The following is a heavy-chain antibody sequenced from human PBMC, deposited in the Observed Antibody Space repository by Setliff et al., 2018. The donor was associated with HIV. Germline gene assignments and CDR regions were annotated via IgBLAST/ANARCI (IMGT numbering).Heavy chain of an antibody. V-gene: IGHV1-3*01. D-gene: IGHD2-21*02. CDR1: GYTFTSYA. J-gene: IGHJ3*02. Sequence: ASVKVSCKASGYTFTSYAMHWVRQAPGQRLEWMGWINAGNGNTKYSQKFKGRVTITRDTSASTAYMELRSLRSEDTAVYYCARDRAAYCGGDCYPDAFDIWGQGTMVTVSS. CDR3: ARDRAAYCGGDCYPDAFDI. CDR2: INAGNGNT.